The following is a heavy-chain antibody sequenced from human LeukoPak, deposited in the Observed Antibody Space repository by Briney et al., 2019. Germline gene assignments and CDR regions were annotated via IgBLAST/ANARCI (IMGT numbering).Heavy chain of an antibody. CDR3: ARVGRYYDFWSGYDYYYYCMDV. CDR1: GYTFTSYD. D-gene: IGHD3-3*01. CDR2: ISAYNSNT. Sequence: ASVKLSCKASGYTFTSYDISWVRQPPGQGLEWMGWISAYNSNTNYAQKLQGRVTMTTDTSTSTAYMELRSLRSDDTAVYYCARVGRYYDFWSGYDYYYYCMDVWGKGTTVTVSS. V-gene: IGHV1-18*01. J-gene: IGHJ6*03.